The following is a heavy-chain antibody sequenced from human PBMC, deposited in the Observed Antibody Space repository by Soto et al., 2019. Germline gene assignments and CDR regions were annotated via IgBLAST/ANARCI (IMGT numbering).Heavy chain of an antibody. V-gene: IGHV1-69*13. J-gene: IGHJ5*02. CDR1: GGTLSSYA. Sequence: SVKVSCKASGGTLSSYAVSWVRQAPGQGLEWMGGIIPIFGTANYAQKFQGRVTITADESTSTAYMELSSLRSEDTAVYYCARDERITIFGVVITWFDPWGQGTLVTVSS. CDR2: IIPIFGTA. D-gene: IGHD3-3*01. CDR3: ARDERITIFGVVITWFDP.